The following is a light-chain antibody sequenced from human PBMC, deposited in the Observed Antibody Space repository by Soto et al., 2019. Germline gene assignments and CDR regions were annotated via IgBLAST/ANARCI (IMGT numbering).Light chain of an antibody. Sequence: EIVLTQSPATLSLSPGERATLSCRASQSVSSYLAWYQQKPGQAPRLLVYDASTRATDIPARFSGSGSETDFTLSISSLEPEDFAVYFCQQRSNWPLTFGGGTKVEIK. CDR1: QSVSSY. V-gene: IGKV3-11*01. CDR3: QQRSNWPLT. J-gene: IGKJ4*01. CDR2: DAS.